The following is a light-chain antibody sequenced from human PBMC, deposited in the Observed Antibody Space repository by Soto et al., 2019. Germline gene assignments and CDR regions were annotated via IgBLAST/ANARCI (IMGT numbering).Light chain of an antibody. CDR3: QQYGSSTYT. V-gene: IGKV3-20*01. Sequence: EIVLTQSPRTLSLFPGQRATLACRASQSISSNYLAWYQQKPGQAPRLLIYGASRRANGIPDRFSGSGYGTDFTLSISRLQHEDLAVYYCQQYGSSTYTFGQGTKLAIK. CDR1: QSISSNY. CDR2: GAS. J-gene: IGKJ2*01.